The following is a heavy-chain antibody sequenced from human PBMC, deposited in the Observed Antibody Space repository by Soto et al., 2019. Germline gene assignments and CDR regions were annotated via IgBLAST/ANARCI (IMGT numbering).Heavy chain of an antibody. D-gene: IGHD2-15*01. CDR3: AKVVVAATRHTDFDS. J-gene: IGHJ4*02. V-gene: IGHV4-39*01. Sequence: SETLSLTCSVSGGSINSNNYYWAWIRQPPGKGLAWIASIYYDGSTYYNPSLKSRVTISIDTSKNQFSLRLRSVTAADTAIYYCAKVVVAATRHTDFDSWGQGTLVTVSS. CDR2: IYYDGST. CDR1: GGSINSNNYY.